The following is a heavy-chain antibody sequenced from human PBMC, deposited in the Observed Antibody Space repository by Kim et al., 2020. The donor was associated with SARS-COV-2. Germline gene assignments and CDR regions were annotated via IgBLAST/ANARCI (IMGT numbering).Heavy chain of an antibody. J-gene: IGHJ4*02. D-gene: IGHD6-19*01. CDR3: TTPSGWYFKY. V-gene: IGHV3-15*01. CDR2: TT. Sequence: TTDYAAPVKGRFTISRDDSKNTLYLQLSSLRTEDTAVYFCTTPSGWYFKYWGQGTLVTVSS.